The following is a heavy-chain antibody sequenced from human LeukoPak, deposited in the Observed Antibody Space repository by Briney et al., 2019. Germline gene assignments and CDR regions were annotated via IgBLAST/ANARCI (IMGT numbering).Heavy chain of an antibody. CDR2: ICYSGST. J-gene: IGHJ5*02. V-gene: IGHV4-39*01. CDR3: ARTENYIPEDCFDP. CDR1: GGSIGSSSYC. D-gene: IGHD5-24*01. Sequence: PSETLSLTCSVSGGSIGSSSYCWGWIRQPPGKGLEWIGTICYSGSTLYNPSLKSRVTLSVDTSKNQFSLKLSSVTAADTAVYYCARTENYIPEDCFDPWGQGTLVTVSS.